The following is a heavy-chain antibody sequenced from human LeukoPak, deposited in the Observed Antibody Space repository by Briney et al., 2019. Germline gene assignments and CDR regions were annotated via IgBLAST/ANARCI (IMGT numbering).Heavy chain of an antibody. D-gene: IGHD4-17*01. CDR1: GYTFTSYD. J-gene: IGHJ5*02. Sequence: GASVKVSCKASGYTFTSYDINWVRQATGQGLEWMGWMNPNSGNTGYAQKFQGRVTMTRNTSISTAYMELSSLRSDDTAVYYCARVLFDYGDAFDPWGQGTLVTVSS. V-gene: IGHV1-8*01. CDR3: ARVLFDYGDAFDP. CDR2: MNPNSGNT.